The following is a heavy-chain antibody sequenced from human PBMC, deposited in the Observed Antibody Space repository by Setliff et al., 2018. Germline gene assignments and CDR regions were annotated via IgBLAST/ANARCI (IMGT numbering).Heavy chain of an antibody. CDR2: IYSSGSS. CDR1: GGSISSSY. V-gene: IGHV4-59*08. J-gene: IGHJ4*02. CDR3: ARHWDFCGGNCPHNSIDY. Sequence: KSSETLSLTCSVSGGSISSSYWTWIRQPPGKGLEWIGYIYSSGSSNYNPSLKSRVTISVDTSKNQFSLRLNSVTAADTAVYYCARHWDFCGGNCPHNSIDYWGRGALVTVSS. D-gene: IGHD2-21*02.